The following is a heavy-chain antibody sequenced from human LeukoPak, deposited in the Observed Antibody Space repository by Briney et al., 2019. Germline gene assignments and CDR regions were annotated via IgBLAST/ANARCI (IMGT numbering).Heavy chain of an antibody. J-gene: IGHJ4*02. CDR3: ARQVAVITMVGGVDNYFDY. D-gene: IGHD3-10*01. CDR2: ISSSSSYI. V-gene: IGHV3-21*01. CDR1: GFTFSSYS. Sequence: GGSLRLSCAASGFTFSSYSMNWVRQAPGKGLEWVSSISSSSSYIYYADSVKGRFTISRDNAKNSLYLQMNSLRAEDTAVYYCARQVAVITMVGGVDNYFDYWGQGTLVTVSS.